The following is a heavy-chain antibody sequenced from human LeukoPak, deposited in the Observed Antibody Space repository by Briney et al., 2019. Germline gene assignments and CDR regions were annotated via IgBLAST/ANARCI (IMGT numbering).Heavy chain of an antibody. J-gene: IGHJ4*02. CDR2: IYSSGST. D-gene: IGHD6-19*01. CDR1: GGSTSSGSSY. Sequence: SETLSLTCSVSGGSTSSGSSYWSWIRQPAGKGLEWIGRIYSSGSTDYNPSLRSRVTISVDTSKNQFSLKLNSVTAADTAVYYCARDGHSSCWTFFDYWGQGVLVTVSS. V-gene: IGHV4-61*02. CDR3: ARDGHSSCWTFFDY.